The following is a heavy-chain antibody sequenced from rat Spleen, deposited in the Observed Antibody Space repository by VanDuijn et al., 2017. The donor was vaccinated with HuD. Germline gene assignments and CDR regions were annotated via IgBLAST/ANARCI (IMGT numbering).Heavy chain of an antibody. CDR2: INPGGYNT. J-gene: IGHJ2*01. D-gene: IGHD1-9*01. CDR1: GFTFNNYD. CDR3: ARRHYGYTDYFYY. V-gene: IGHV5-25*01. Sequence: EVQLVESGGGLVQPGRSLKLSCEVSGFTFNNYDMAWIRQPPTKGLERVASINPGGYNTYYRDAVKGPFTVSRDNAKITLSLQMYSLWSEDTATYYGARRHYGYTDYFYYWGQGVMVTVTS.